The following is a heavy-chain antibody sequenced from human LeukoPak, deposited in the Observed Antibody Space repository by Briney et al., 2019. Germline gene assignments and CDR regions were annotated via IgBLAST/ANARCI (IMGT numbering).Heavy chain of an antibody. Sequence: PSETLSLTCTVSGGSISSHYWSWIRQPPGKGLEWIGYIYYSGSTNYNPSLKSRVTISVDTSKNQFSLKLSSVTAADTAVYYCARDGARYSSSSVYYYMDVWGKGTTATVSS. J-gene: IGHJ6*03. D-gene: IGHD6-6*01. CDR1: GGSISSHY. V-gene: IGHV4-59*11. CDR2: IYYSGST. CDR3: ARDGARYSSSSVYYYMDV.